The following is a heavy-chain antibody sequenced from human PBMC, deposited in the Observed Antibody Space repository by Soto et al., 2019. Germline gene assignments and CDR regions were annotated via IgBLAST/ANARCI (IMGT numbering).Heavy chain of an antibody. J-gene: IGHJ4*02. Sequence: SETLSLTXTVSGGSISSSSYYWGWIRQPPGEGLEWIGSIFYSGSTQYNPSLKSRVNISVDTSKNQFSLKLSSVTAADTAVYYCARLGYDSSAYYDDIDYWGQGALVTVSS. D-gene: IGHD3-22*01. CDR3: ARLGYDSSAYYDDIDY. CDR2: IFYSGST. CDR1: GGSISSSSYY. V-gene: IGHV4-39*01.